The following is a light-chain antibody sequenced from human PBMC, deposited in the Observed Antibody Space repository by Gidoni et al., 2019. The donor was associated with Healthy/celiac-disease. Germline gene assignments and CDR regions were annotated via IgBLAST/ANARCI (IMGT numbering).Light chain of an antibody. CDR3: QQYNNWPPPYT. CDR1: QSVSSN. J-gene: IGKJ2*01. V-gene: IGKV3-15*01. Sequence: EIVMTQSPATLSVSPGERATLSCRASQSVSSNLAWYQQKPGQAPRLLSYGASTRATGIPARFSCSVSGTEFTLTISSLQSEDFAVYYCQQYNNWPPPYTFGQGTKLEIK. CDR2: GAS.